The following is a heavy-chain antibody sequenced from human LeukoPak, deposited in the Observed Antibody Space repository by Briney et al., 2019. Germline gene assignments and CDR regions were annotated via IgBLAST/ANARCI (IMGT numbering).Heavy chain of an antibody. CDR2: IKQDGSAT. D-gene: IGHD1-7*01. Sequence: PGGSLRLSCVSSGFTFHDCWMSWVRQAPGKGLEWLANIKQDGSATYYVDSVKGRFTISRDNAKTSLYLQMNSLRAEDTAVYYCAKEGSRRELLLDNWGQGTLVTVSS. V-gene: IGHV3-7*05. CDR1: GFTFHDCW. J-gene: IGHJ4*02. CDR3: AKEGSRRELLLDN.